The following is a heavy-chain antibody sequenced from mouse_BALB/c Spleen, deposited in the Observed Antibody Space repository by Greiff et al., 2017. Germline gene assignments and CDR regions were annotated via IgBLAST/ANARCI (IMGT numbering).Heavy chain of an antibody. J-gene: IGHJ2*01. D-gene: IGHD1-1*01. CDR1: GFTFSSFG. Sequence: DVKLVESGGGLVQPGGSRKLSCAASGFTFSSFGMHWVRQAPEKGLEWVAYISSGSSTIYYADTVKGRFTISRDNPKNTLFLQMTSLRSEDTAMYYCARRDLDYYGSSFDYWGQGTTLTVSS. CDR2: ISSGSSTI. V-gene: IGHV5-17*02. CDR3: ARRDLDYYGSSFDY.